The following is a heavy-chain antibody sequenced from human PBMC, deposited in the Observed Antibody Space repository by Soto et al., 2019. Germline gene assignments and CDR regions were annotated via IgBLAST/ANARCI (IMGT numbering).Heavy chain of an antibody. CDR1: GYTFTSYG. J-gene: IGHJ4*02. V-gene: IGHV1-18*01. Sequence: QVQLVQSGAEVKKPGASVKVSCKASGYTFTSYGXSXXXXXXXQGLEWMGWISAYNGNTNYAQKLQGRVTMTTDTXTXXXYXXXXXXXSXDTAVXYCXXXPGFRSDYWGQGTLVTVSS. CDR3: XXXPGFRSDY. CDR2: ISAYNGNT. D-gene: IGHD3-9*01.